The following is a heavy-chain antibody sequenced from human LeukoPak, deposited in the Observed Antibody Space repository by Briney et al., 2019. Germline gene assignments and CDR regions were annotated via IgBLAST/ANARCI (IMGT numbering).Heavy chain of an antibody. V-gene: IGHV3-23*01. Sequence: SGRSLRLSCAASGFTFAGHTMTWLRQAPGKGLEWVSIIGGRDDRTYYADSVEGRFTISRDNSKNILYLQMRSLRAEDTAVYYCAKDPNPFYDFWSGYKWGQGTLVTVSS. CDR2: IGGRDDRT. CDR1: GFTFAGHT. CDR3: AKDPNPFYDFWSGYK. J-gene: IGHJ4*02. D-gene: IGHD3-3*01.